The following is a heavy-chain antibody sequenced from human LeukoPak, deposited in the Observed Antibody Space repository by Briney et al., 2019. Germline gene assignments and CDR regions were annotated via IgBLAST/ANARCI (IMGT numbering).Heavy chain of an antibody. CDR2: ISSSSSTI. J-gene: IGHJ6*03. CDR3: ARDSPDYYGSGSQFHYYYMDV. Sequence: GGSLRLSCAASGLTFSSYSMNWVRQAPGKGLEWVSYISSSSSTIYYADSVKGRFTISRDNAKNSLYLQMNSLRAEDTAVYYCARDSPDYYGSGSQFHYYYMDVWGKGTTVTVSS. CDR1: GLTFSSYS. V-gene: IGHV3-48*04. D-gene: IGHD3-10*01.